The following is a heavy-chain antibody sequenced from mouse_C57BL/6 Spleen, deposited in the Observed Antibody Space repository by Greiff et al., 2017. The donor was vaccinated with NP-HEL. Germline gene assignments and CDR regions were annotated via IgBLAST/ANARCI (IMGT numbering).Heavy chain of an antibody. J-gene: IGHJ4*01. Sequence: SGAELVRPGASVKMSCKASGYTFTSYNMHWVKQTPRQGLEWIGAIYPGNGDTSYNQQFNGKATLTVDKSSSTAYMQLSSLTSEDSAVYFCARDYYGSSPFYAMDYWGQGTSGTVSS. CDR1: GYTFTSYN. CDR3: ARDYYGSSPFYAMDY. CDR2: IYPGNGDT. V-gene: IGHV1-12*01. D-gene: IGHD1-1*01.